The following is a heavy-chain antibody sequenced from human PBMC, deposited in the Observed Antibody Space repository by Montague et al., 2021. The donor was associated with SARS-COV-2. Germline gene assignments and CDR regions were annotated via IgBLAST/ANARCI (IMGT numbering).Heavy chain of an antibody. V-gene: IGHV4-59*13. CDR1: GGSISSYS. CDR2: MYYSGST. CDR3: ARDFDH. J-gene: IGHJ4*02. Sequence: SETLSLTCTVSGGSISSYSWSWIRQPPGKGLEWIGYMYYSGSTNYNPSLKSRVTISVDTSKNQFSLKLSSVTAADTAVYYCARDFDHWGQGTLVAVSS.